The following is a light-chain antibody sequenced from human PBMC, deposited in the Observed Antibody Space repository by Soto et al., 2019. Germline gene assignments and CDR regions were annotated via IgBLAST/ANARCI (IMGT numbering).Light chain of an antibody. CDR1: QTISNR. J-gene: IGKJ1*01. Sequence: GDSVTFTCRASQTISNRLSWYQHKPGTAPRLLIYAASRLQSGVPSRFSGGRSGTDFTLTISGLQPEDFATYYCQQSYSRVTFGQGTKVDI. CDR2: AAS. V-gene: IGKV1-39*01. CDR3: QQSYSRVT.